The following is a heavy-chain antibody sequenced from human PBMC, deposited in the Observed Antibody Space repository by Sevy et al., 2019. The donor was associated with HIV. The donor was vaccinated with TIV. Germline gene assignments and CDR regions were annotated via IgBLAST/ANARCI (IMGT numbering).Heavy chain of an antibody. D-gene: IGHD6-13*01. CDR2: IYSYGET. CDR1: GASIRDSSYY. J-gene: IGHJ3*02. Sequence: ETLSLTCSVSGASIRDSSYYWAWIRQPPGKGLEWIGNIYSYGETYYNSSLKSRVTISVDTSKNQFSLSLTSVTAADTAIYFCARSMEQQLDAYDIWGQGTMVTVSS. V-gene: IGHV4-39*01. CDR3: ARSMEQQLDAYDI.